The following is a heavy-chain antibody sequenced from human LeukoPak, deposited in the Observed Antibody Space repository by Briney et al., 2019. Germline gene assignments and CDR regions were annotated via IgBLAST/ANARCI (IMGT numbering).Heavy chain of an antibody. CDR2: IGSSGGSR. CDR3: AREDGDAFDI. J-gene: IGHJ3*02. V-gene: IGHV3-48*03. CDR1: GFTFSSYE. Sequence: GGSLRLSCAASGFTFSSYEMDWVRRAPGKGLEWVSYIGSSGGSRYYADSVKGRFTSPRDNAKNSLYLQMNSLRVEDTAVYYCAREDGDAFDIWGQGTVVSVSS. D-gene: IGHD5-24*01.